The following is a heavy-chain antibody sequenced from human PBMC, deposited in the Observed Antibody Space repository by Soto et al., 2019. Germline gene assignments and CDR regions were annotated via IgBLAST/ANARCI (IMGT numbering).Heavy chain of an antibody. D-gene: IGHD1-1*01. V-gene: IGHV3-15*01. CDR2: IKSYGSGGTT. CDR3: GWNTRAEVLGR. J-gene: IGHJ4*02. CDR1: GITFKDAW. Sequence: DVQLVESGGGLGMPGGSLRLSCLVSGITFKDAWMSWVRQAPGKGLDWVARIKSYGSGGTTDYTQAVKGRFTISRDDSQSTVHLQMNSLRNEDTAVYFCGWNTRAEVLGRWGQGTLVTVSS.